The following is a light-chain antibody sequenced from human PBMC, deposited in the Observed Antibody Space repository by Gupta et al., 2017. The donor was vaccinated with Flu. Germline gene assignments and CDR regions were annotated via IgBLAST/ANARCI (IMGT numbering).Light chain of an antibody. CDR1: QVISSY. CDR3: QQLNSYPPIT. J-gene: IGKJ5*01. CDR2: AAS. V-gene: IGKV1-9*01. Sequence: DIQLTQSPSFLSASVGDRVTITCRASQVISSYLAWYQQKPGKAPKLLIYAASTWQSGVPSRFSGSGSGTEFTRTITSLQPEDFATYYCQQLNSYPPITCGQGTRLEIK.